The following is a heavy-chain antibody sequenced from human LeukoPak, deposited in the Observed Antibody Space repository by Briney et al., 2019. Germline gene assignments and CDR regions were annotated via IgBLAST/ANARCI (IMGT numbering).Heavy chain of an antibody. V-gene: IGHV3-66*01. D-gene: IGHD6-13*01. J-gene: IGHJ4*02. CDR3: ARDSSSWYLHFDY. Sequence: GGSLRLSCAASGFTVSSNYMSWVRQAPGKGLEWVSVIYSGGSTYYADSVKGRFTISRDNSKNTLYLQMNSLRAEDTAVYYCARDSSSWYLHFDYWGQGTLVTVSS. CDR2: IYSGGST. CDR1: GFTVSSNY.